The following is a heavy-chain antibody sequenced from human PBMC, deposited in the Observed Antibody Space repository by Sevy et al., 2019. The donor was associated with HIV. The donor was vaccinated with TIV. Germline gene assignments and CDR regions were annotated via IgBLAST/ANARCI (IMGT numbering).Heavy chain of an antibody. D-gene: IGHD6-6*01. CDR1: GFTFSSYG. CDR2: IRYGGSNK. J-gene: IGHJ3*02. CDR3: AKGGIAARIQADDAFDI. Sequence: GGSLRLSCAASGFTFSSYGMHWVRQAPGKGLEWVAFIRYGGSNKYYADSVKGRFTISRDNSKNTLYLQMNSLRAEDTAVYYCAKGGIAARIQADDAFDIWGQGTMVTVSS. V-gene: IGHV3-30*02.